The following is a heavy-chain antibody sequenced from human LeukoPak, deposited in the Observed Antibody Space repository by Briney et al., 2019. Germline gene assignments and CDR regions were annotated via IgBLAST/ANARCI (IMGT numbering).Heavy chain of an antibody. CDR1: GFAFNSYA. J-gene: IGHJ3*02. V-gene: IGHV3-23*01. D-gene: IGHD2-21*02. CDR2: ISGSGGST. Sequence: GGSLRLSCAASGFAFNSYAMSWVRQAPGKGLEWVSAISGSGGSTYYADSVKGRFTISRDNSKNTLYLQMNSLRAEDTAVYYCAKDHVVVTASDAFDIWGQGTMVTVSS. CDR3: AKDHVVVTASDAFDI.